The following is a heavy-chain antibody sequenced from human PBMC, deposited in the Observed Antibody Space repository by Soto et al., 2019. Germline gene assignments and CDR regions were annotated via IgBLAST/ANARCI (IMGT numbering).Heavy chain of an antibody. D-gene: IGHD3-3*01. V-gene: IGHV3-48*02. CDR3: ARDQGHAYDFCNASDI. J-gene: IGHJ3*02. Sequence: GGSLRLSCAASGFTFSSYSMNWVRQAPGKGLEWVSYISSSSSTIYYADSVKGRFTISRDNAKNSLYLQMNSLRDEDTAVYYCARDQGHAYDFCNASDIWGQGTMVTVSS. CDR2: ISSSSSTI. CDR1: GFTFSSYS.